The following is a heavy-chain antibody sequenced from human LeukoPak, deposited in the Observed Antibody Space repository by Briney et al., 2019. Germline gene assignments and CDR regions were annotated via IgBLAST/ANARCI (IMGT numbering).Heavy chain of an antibody. D-gene: IGHD3-16*01. CDR2: MNPNSGNT. Sequence: GASVKVSCKASGYTFTGYYMHWVRQATGQGLEWMGWMNPNSGNTGYAQKFQGRVTITRNTSISTAYMELRSLRSDDTAVYYCARSGEAAENPWGQGTLVTVSS. CDR1: GYTFTGYY. V-gene: IGHV1-8*03. J-gene: IGHJ5*02. CDR3: ARSGEAAENP.